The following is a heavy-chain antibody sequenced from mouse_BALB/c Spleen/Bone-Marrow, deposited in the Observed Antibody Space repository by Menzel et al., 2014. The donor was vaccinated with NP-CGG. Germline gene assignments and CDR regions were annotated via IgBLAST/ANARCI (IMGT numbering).Heavy chain of an antibody. CDR1: GYTFTSFY. Sequence: QVQLQQPGAELVKPGASVKLSCKASGYTFTSFYMYWVKQRPGQGLEWIGGINPGNGGTNFNEKFKSKATLTLDKSSSTAYMQLSSLTSEDSAVYYCTRGSYGSSQYYFDYWGQGTTLTVSS. CDR2: INPGNGGT. V-gene: IGHV1S81*02. J-gene: IGHJ2*01. D-gene: IGHD1-1*01. CDR3: TRGSYGSSQYYFDY.